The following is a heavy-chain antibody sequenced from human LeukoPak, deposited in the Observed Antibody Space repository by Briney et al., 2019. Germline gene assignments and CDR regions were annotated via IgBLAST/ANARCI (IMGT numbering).Heavy chain of an antibody. CDR1: GGSISSYY. D-gene: IGHD1-26*01. J-gene: IGHJ3*02. CDR2: IYTSGST. V-gene: IGHV4-4*07. CDR3: AREIKSRIVGADYDAFDI. Sequence: KPSETLSLTCTVSGGSISSYYWSWIRQPAGKGLEWIGRIYTSGSTNYNPSLKSRVTMSVDTSKNQFSLKLSSVTAADTAVYYCAREIKSRIVGADYDAFDIWGQGTMVTVSS.